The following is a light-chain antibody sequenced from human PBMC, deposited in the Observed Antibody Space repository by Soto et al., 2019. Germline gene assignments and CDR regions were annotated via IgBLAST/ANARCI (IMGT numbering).Light chain of an antibody. V-gene: IGKV1-6*01. CDR2: GTY. CDR3: LQDYIYPYT. J-gene: IGKJ2*01. CDR1: QDIRND. Sequence: IQMTQSPSSLSVSVGDRITITCRASQDIRNDLGWYQQKPGKAPKLLIYGTYNLQSGVPSRFSGSGSGTDFTLTISSLQPEDFATYYCLQDYIYPYTFGQGTKLEIK.